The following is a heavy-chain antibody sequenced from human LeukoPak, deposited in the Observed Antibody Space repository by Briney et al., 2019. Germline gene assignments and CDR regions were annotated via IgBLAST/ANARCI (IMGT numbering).Heavy chain of an antibody. Sequence: SETLSLTCTVSGGSISSSSYYWGWIRQPPGKGLEWIGSIYYSGSTYYNPSLKSRVTISVDTSKNQFSLKLSSVTAADTAVYYCARALDRYSSSWPLFDYWGQGTLVTVSS. CDR1: GGSISSSSYY. J-gene: IGHJ4*02. V-gene: IGHV4-39*01. CDR3: ARALDRYSSSWPLFDY. D-gene: IGHD6-13*01. CDR2: IYYSGST.